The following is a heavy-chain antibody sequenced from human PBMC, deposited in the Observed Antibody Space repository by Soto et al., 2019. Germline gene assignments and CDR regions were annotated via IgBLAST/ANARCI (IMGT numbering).Heavy chain of an antibody. D-gene: IGHD2-21*02. CDR2: IYYSGST. CDR3: ARHFCGGDCYSTSNWFDP. J-gene: IGHJ5*02. CDR1: GGSISSRTYN. Sequence: QLQLQESGPGLVKPSETLSLTCTVSGGSISSRTYNWGWIRQPPGKGLGWMATIYYSGSTYYNPSLKSRVTISVDTSKNQFSLKLSSVTAADTAVYYCARHFCGGDCYSTSNWFDPWGQGTLVTVSS. V-gene: IGHV4-39*01.